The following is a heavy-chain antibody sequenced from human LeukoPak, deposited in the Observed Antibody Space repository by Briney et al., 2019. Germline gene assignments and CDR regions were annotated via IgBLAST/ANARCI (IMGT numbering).Heavy chain of an antibody. CDR2: INWNGGSP. J-gene: IGHJ4*02. CDR1: GFTSDDYR. V-gene: IGHV3-20*04. D-gene: IGHD2-2*01. Sequence: GGSLRLPCAASGFTSDDYRMSWLPQAPGKGLEWVSRINWNGGSPGYAGSVKGRFTIARDNDKNSLYLKRTSLRDEDTALYYCARSSDRRVYCSSTSCHFDYWGQGTLVTVSS. CDR3: ARSSDRRVYCSSTSCHFDY.